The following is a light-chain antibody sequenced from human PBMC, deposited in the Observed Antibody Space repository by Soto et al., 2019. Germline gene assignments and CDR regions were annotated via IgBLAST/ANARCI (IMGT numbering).Light chain of an antibody. CDR1: SSDDGGYNY. CDR3: SSYTSSSTLV. J-gene: IGLJ2*01. Sequence: QSALAQPASVSGSPGQSITMSCTGTSSDDGGYNYVSWYQQHPGKAPKLMIYEVSNRPSGVSNRFSGSKSGNTASLTISGLQAEDEADYYCSSYTSSSTLVFGGGTKLTVL. V-gene: IGLV2-14*01. CDR2: EVS.